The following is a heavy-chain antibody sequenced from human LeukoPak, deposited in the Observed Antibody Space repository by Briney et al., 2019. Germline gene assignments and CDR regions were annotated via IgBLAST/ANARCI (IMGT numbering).Heavy chain of an antibody. V-gene: IGHV3-53*01. J-gene: IGHJ1*01. CDR1: GFSFNTYS. CDR3: ARAIAGGYFQH. Sequence: GGSLRLSCAASGFSFNTYSMNWVRQAPGKGLEWVSVIYSGGSTYYADSVKGRFTISRDNSKNTLYLQMNSLRAEDTAVYYCARAIAGGYFQHWGQSTLVTVSS. D-gene: IGHD6-13*01. CDR2: IYSGGST.